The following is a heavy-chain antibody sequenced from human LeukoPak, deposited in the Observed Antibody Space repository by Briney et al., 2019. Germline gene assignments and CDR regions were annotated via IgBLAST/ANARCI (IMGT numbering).Heavy chain of an antibody. J-gene: IGHJ4*02. D-gene: IGHD3-3*01. Sequence: PSETLSLTCAVYGGSFSGYYWSWIRQPPGKGLEWIGEINHSGSTNYNPSLKSRVTTSVDTSENQFSLKLSSVTAADTAVYYCASTIPGFDYWGQGTLVTVSS. CDR2: INHSGST. V-gene: IGHV4-34*01. CDR3: ASTIPGFDY. CDR1: GGSFSGYY.